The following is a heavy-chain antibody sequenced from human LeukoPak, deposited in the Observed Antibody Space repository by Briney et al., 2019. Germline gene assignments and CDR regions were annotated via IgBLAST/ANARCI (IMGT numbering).Heavy chain of an antibody. CDR1: GFTFSSYW. CDR2: IKRDGSGK. Sequence: GGSLRLSCAASGFTFSSYWMTWVRQAPGKGMEWVASIKRDGSGKYYVDSVKGRFSISRDNAKNSLYLQMNSLTAEDTAVYYCAADSDRRSDYWGQGTLVSVSS. J-gene: IGHJ4*02. D-gene: IGHD3-22*01. V-gene: IGHV3-7*05. CDR3: AADSDRRSDY.